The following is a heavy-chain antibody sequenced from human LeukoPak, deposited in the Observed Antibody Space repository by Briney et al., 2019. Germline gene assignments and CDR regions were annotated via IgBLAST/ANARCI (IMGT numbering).Heavy chain of an antibody. CDR1: GYTFTSSD. V-gene: IGHV1-8*01. D-gene: IGHD2-2*01. Sequence: ASVKVSCKASGYTFTSSDINWVRQAPGQGLEWMGWMNPNSGNAGYVRKFQGRVTFTRKTSVSTAYMELTSLRSEDTAMYYCARAPSRAFDIRGQGTMVTVSS. CDR3: ARAPSRAFDI. J-gene: IGHJ3*02. CDR2: MNPNSGNA.